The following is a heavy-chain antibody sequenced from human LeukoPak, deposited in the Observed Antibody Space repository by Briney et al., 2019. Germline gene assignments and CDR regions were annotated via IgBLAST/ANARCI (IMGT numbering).Heavy chain of an antibody. Sequence: GGSLRLSCAASGFTFDDYAMHWVRQAPGKGLEWVSGISWNSGSIGYADSVKGRFTISRDNAKNSLYLQMNSLRAEDTALYYCAKDINIIAPSPGDAFDTWGQGTMVTVSS. CDR3: AKDINIIAPSPGDAFDT. V-gene: IGHV3-9*01. J-gene: IGHJ3*02. D-gene: IGHD6-13*01. CDR2: ISWNSGSI. CDR1: GFTFDDYA.